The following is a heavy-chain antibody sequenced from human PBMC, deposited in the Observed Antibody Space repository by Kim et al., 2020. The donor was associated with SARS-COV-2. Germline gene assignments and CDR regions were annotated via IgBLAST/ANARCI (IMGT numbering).Heavy chain of an antibody. CDR3: ARIAQLLGDDYFDY. CDR1: GGSISSSSYY. J-gene: IGHJ4*02. D-gene: IGHD2-2*01. V-gene: IGHV4-39*01. CDR2: IYYSGST. Sequence: SETLSLTCTVSGGSISSSSYYWGWVRQPPGKGLEWIGNIYYSGSTYYKPSLKSRVTISVDTSKNQFSLKLSSVTAADTAVYYCARIAQLLGDDYFDYWGQGTLVTVSS.